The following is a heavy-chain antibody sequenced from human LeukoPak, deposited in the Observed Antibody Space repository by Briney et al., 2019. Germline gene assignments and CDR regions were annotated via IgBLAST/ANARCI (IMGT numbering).Heavy chain of an antibody. CDR1: GFTFSDYY. Sequence: PGGSLRLSCAASGFTFSDYYMSWIRQAPGKGLEWVSYISSSGSTIYYADSVKGRFTISRDNAKNSLYLQMNSLRVEDTAVYFCARGPWAAAGGSIDGLDIWGQGTMVTVSS. D-gene: IGHD6-13*01. V-gene: IGHV3-11*01. CDR3: ARGPWAAAGGSIDGLDI. J-gene: IGHJ3*02. CDR2: ISSSGSTI.